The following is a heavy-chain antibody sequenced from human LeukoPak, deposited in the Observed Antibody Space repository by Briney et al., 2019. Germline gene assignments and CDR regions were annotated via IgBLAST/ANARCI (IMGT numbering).Heavy chain of an antibody. CDR3: ASRKLGNDY. D-gene: IGHD7-27*01. Sequence: SETLSLTCTVSDDSISSGSYYWSWIRQPAGKGLEWIGRIYVTGTTNYNLSLRSRVTMSADTSKNQFSLKLSSVTAADTAVYYCASRKLGNDYWGQGTLVTVSS. CDR2: IYVTGTT. V-gene: IGHV4-61*10. CDR1: DDSISSGSYY. J-gene: IGHJ4*02.